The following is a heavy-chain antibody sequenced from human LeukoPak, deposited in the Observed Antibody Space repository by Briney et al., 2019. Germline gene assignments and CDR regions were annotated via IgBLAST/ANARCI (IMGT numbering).Heavy chain of an antibody. D-gene: IGHD4-23*01. CDR1: GGSISTYY. Sequence: SETLSLTCTVSGGSISTYYWSWIRQPPGKGLEWIGYIYYSGSTNYKPSLRSRVTMSVDTSKNQFSLKLSSVTAADTAVYYCAREGVTHNWFDPWGQGTLVTVSS. CDR3: AREGVTHNWFDP. J-gene: IGHJ5*02. CDR2: IYYSGST. V-gene: IGHV4-59*01.